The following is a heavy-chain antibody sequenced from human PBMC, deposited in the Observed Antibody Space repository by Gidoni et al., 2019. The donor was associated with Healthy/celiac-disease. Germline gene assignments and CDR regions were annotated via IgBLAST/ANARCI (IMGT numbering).Heavy chain of an antibody. Sequence: EVQLVESGGGLVQPGGSLRLSCAASGFPVSSNYMSWVRQAPGKGLEWVSVIYSGGSTYYADSVKGRFTISRDNSKNTLYLQMNSLRAEDTAVYYCARDRDSSGYLDYWGQGTLVTVSS. J-gene: IGHJ4*02. CDR3: ARDRDSSGYLDY. D-gene: IGHD3-22*01. CDR1: GFPVSSNY. CDR2: IYSGGST. V-gene: IGHV3-66*02.